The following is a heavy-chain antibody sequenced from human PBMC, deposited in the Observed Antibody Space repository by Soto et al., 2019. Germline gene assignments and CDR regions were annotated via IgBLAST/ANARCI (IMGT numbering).Heavy chain of an antibody. J-gene: IGHJ6*02. CDR2: MNPINGAT. CDR3: GRGPNPRAPAGGTPYYYAMDV. Sequence: ASVKVSCKASGYDFTAYDINWVRQASGQGLEWMGWMNPINGATGTARRFQGRVSLSRNTATGTAYLELTSLRSDDTAVYYCGRGPNPRAPAGGTPYYYAMDVWGQGTTVTVSS. V-gene: IGHV1-8*02. CDR1: GYDFTAYD. D-gene: IGHD6-13*01.